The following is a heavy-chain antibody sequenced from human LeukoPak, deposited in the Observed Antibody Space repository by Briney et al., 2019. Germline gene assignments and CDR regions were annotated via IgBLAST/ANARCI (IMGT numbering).Heavy chain of an antibody. CDR1: GFTLSSYW. CDR3: AELGITMIGGV. Sequence: AGGSLRLSCVASGFTLSSYWMHWVRQVPGKGLVWVSRMNPDGTTISYADSVRGRFTISRDNAKNSLYLQMNSLRAEDTAVYYCAELGITMIGGVWGKGTTVTISS. J-gene: IGHJ6*04. D-gene: IGHD3-10*02. CDR2: MNPDGTTI. V-gene: IGHV3-74*01.